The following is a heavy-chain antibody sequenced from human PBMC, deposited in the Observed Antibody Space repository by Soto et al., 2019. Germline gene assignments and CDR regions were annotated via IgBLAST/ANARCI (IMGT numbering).Heavy chain of an antibody. CDR1: GGSISSGGYS. D-gene: IGHD4-4*01. Sequence: QLQLQESGSGLVKPSQTLSLTCAVSGGSISSGGYSWSWIRQPPGKGLEWVGYIYHSGSTYYNPPLKRRGTKSVDRSKNQFSLKLSSVTAADTAVYYCARGMTTVTTLDYWGQGTLVTVSS. CDR2: IYHSGST. J-gene: IGHJ4*02. CDR3: ARGMTTVTTLDY. V-gene: IGHV4-30-2*01.